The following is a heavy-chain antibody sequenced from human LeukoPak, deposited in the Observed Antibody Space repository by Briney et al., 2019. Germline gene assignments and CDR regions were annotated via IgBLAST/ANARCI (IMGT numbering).Heavy chain of an antibody. CDR1: GYTFTSYW. V-gene: IGHV5-51*01. Sequence: GESLQISCRGAGYTFTSYWIGWVRQMPGKGLEWMGIIYPGDSDTRYSPSFQGQVTISADKSISTAYLQWSSLKASDTAMYYCARPISGLRVLEWSHPDLGAQGTLVTVSS. D-gene: IGHD3-3*01. CDR2: IYPGDSDT. CDR3: ARPISGLRVLEWSHPDL. J-gene: IGHJ4*02.